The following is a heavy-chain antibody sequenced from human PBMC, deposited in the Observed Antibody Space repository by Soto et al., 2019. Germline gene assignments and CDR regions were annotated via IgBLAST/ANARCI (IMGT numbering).Heavy chain of an antibody. CDR3: ATKGYCSGGSCFALDH. Sequence: GGSLRLSCAASGFIFSSYAMSWVRQAPGKGLEWVSAMSGSSGGTYYADSVKGRFTISRDNSKNTLYLQLNSLRAEDTALYYCATKGYCSGGSCFALDHWGQGTLVTVSS. CDR2: MSGSSGGT. V-gene: IGHV3-23*01. D-gene: IGHD2-15*01. J-gene: IGHJ4*02. CDR1: GFIFSSYA.